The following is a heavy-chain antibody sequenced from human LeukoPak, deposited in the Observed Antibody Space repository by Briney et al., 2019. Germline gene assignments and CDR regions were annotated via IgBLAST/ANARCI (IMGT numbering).Heavy chain of an antibody. CDR2: INNSGGST. CDR3: AKSGWQLTSAYYFDY. J-gene: IGHJ4*02. CDR1: GFTFSSYA. D-gene: IGHD2-15*01. V-gene: IGHV3-23*01. Sequence: GRPLRLACAASGFTFSSYAMSWVRQAPGKGLEWVSTINNSGGSTYYADSVKGRFTISRDNSKTTLYLQMNSLRTEDTAVYYCAKSGWQLTSAYYFDYWGQGTLVTVSS.